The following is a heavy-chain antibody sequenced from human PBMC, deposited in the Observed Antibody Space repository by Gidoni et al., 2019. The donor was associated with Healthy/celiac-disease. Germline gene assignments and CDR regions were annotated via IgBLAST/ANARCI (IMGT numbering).Heavy chain of an antibody. V-gene: IGHV4-4*02. D-gene: IGHD3-3*01. J-gene: IGHJ4*02. CDR1: GGSISSSNW. CDR2: IYHSGST. Sequence: QVQLQESGPGLVKPSGTLSLTCAVSGGSISSSNWWSWVRQPPGKGLEWIGEIYHSGSTNYNPSLKSRVTISVDKSKNQFSLKLSSVTAADTAVYYCARGEEDFWSGFPAYYFDYWGQGTLVTVSS. CDR3: ARGEEDFWSGFPAYYFDY.